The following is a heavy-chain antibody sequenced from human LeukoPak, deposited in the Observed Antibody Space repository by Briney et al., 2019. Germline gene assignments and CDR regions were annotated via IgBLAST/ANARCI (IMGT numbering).Heavy chain of an antibody. CDR2: INHSGST. V-gene: IGHV4-34*01. Sequence: SETLSLTCAVYGGSFSGYYWSWIRQPPGKGLEWIGEINHSGSTNYNPSLKSRVTISVDTSKNQFTLKLSSVTAADTAVYYCARVTPRLGPRDYYYYMDVWGKGTTVTVSS. CDR1: GGSFSGYY. CDR3: ARVTPRLGPRDYYYYMDV. J-gene: IGHJ6*03. D-gene: IGHD5-12*01.